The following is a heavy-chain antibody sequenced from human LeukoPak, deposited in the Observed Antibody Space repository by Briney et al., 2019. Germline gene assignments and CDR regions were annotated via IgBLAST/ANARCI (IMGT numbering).Heavy chain of an antibody. CDR3: ARDPLGDGYNLLDY. V-gene: IGHV3-9*01. CDR1: GFTFDDYA. J-gene: IGHJ4*02. Sequence: PGGSLRLSCAASGFTFDDYAMHWVRQAPGKGLEWVSGISWNSGSIGYADSVKGRFTISRDNAKNSLYLQMNSLRAEDTAVYYCARDPLGDGYNLLDYWGQGTLVTVSS. CDR2: ISWNSGSI. D-gene: IGHD5-24*01.